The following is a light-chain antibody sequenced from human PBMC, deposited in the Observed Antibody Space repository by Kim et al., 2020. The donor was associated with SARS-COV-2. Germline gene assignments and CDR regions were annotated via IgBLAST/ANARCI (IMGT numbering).Light chain of an antibody. Sequence: GGTVTLPCGFSSGSVSTSYYPSWYQQTPGQAPRTLIYSTNTRSSGVPDRFSGSILGNKAALTITGAQADDESDYYCVLYMGSGSWVFGGGTKLTVL. CDR3: VLYMGSGSWV. J-gene: IGLJ3*02. CDR1: SGSVSTSYY. V-gene: IGLV8-61*01. CDR2: STN.